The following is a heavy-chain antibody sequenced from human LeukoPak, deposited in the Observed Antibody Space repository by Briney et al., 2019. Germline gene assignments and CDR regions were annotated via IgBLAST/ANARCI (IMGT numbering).Heavy chain of an antibody. D-gene: IGHD6-19*01. CDR1: GFTFSSYA. Sequence: GGSLRLSCAASGFTFSSYAMSWVRQAPGKGLEWVSAISGSGGSTYYADSVKGRFTISRDNSKNTLYLQMNSLRAEDTAVYYCAVVLAMAGTGGFFDYWGQGTLVTVSS. V-gene: IGHV3-23*01. CDR3: AVVLAMAGTGGFFDY. CDR2: ISGSGGST. J-gene: IGHJ4*02.